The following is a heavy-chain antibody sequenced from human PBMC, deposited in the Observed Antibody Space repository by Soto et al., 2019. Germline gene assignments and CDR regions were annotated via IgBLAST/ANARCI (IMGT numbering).Heavy chain of an antibody. J-gene: IGHJ4*02. D-gene: IGHD1-26*01. V-gene: IGHV3-33*01. Sequence: PGGSLRLSCAASGFTFSSYGMHWVRQAPGKGLEWVAVIWYDGSNKCYADSVKGRFTISRDNSKNTLYLQMNSLRAEDTAVYYCARGRPIVGATGIDSWGKGTLVTVS. CDR1: GFTFSSYG. CDR2: IWYDGSNK. CDR3: ARGRPIVGATGIDS.